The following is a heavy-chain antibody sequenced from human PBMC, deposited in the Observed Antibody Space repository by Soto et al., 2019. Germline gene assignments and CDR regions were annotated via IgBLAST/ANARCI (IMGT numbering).Heavy chain of an antibody. CDR1: GFSLSTSGMC. CDR3: ARTRAYCSGGSCYPYDYYYYYMDV. V-gene: IGHV2-70*11. J-gene: IGHJ6*03. D-gene: IGHD2-15*01. CDR2: IDWDDDK. Sequence: SGPTLVNPTQTLTLTCTFSGFSLSTSGMCVSWIRQPPGKALEWLARIDWDDDKYYSTSLKTRLTISKDTSKNQVVLTMTNMDPVDTATYYCARTRAYCSGGSCYPYDYYYYYMDVWGKGTTVTVSS.